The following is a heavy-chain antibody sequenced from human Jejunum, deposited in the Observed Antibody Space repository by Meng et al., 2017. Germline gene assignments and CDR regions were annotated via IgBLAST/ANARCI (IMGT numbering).Heavy chain of an antibody. V-gene: IGHV1-69*01. CDR2: IIPIFGTA. CDR3: ARPNSGGNTYYFDY. Sequence: QGQVVQSGAEVKKPGCSVKVSCKASGGTVSTYAITWVRQAPGQGLEWMGGIIPIFGTANYAQKFQGRVTITADESTSTAYMEFSSLRSEDTAVYYCARPNSGGNTYYFDYWGQGTLVTVSS. J-gene: IGHJ4*02. CDR1: GGTVSTYA. D-gene: IGHD4-23*01.